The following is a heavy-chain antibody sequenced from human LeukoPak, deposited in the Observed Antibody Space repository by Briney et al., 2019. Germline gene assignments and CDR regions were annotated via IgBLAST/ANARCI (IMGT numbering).Heavy chain of an antibody. CDR3: ARGFSIDY. D-gene: IGHD2/OR15-2a*01. J-gene: IGHJ4*02. CDR1: GGSFSGYY. Sequence: SETLSLTCAVYGGSFSGYYWSWIRQPPGKGLEWIGEINHSGSTNYNPSLKSRVTISVDTSKNQFSLKLSSVTAADTAVYYCARGFSIDYWGQGTLVTVSS. CDR2: INHSGST. V-gene: IGHV4-34*01.